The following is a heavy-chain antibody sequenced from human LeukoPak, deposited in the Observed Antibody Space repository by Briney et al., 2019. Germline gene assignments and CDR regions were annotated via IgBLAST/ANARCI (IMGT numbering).Heavy chain of an antibody. CDR1: GFTFTNYW. V-gene: IGHV5-51*01. J-gene: IGHJ4*02. CDR3: ARHDLRPDHDFFDY. D-gene: IGHD1-14*01. Sequence: GESLKISCSVSGFTFTNYWIGWVRQMPGRGLEWMGIIYPDDSGTKYSPSLQGQVTISVDKSTSTAFLQWSSLKASDTATYYCARHDLRPDHDFFDYWGQGTVVTVSS. CDR2: IYPDDSGT.